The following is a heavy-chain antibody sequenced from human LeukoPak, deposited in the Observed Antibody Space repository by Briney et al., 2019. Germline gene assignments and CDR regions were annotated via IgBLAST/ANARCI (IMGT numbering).Heavy chain of an antibody. CDR1: LSTVTSSG. V-gene: IGHV1-18*01. Sequence: ASVRPSCTPSLSTVTSSGISWVPRAPGHGLEGLGWIGAYIGKTTYAQKLQGRVTMTTDTSTSTAYMELRSLRSDDTAVYYCARAYYYDSSGYHNLYYYYGMDVWGQGTTVTVSS. CDR2: IGAYIGKT. J-gene: IGHJ6*02. CDR3: ARAYYYDSSGYHNLYYYYGMDV. D-gene: IGHD3-22*01.